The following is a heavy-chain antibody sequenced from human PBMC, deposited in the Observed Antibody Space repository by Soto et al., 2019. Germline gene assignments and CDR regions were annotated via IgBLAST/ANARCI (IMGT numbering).Heavy chain of an antibody. Sequence: GASVKVSCKASGGTFSSYAISWVRQAPGQGLEWMGGIIPIFGTANYAQKFQGRVTITADKSTSTAYMELSSLSSEDTAVYYCARTSSYSGSPNWFDPWGQGTLVTVSS. V-gene: IGHV1-69*06. CDR2: IIPIFGTA. J-gene: IGHJ5*02. D-gene: IGHD1-26*01. CDR1: GGTFSSYA. CDR3: ARTSSYSGSPNWFDP.